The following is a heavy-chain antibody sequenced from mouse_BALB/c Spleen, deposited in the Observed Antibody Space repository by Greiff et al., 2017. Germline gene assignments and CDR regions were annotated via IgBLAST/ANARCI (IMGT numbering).Heavy chain of an antibody. CDR3: TRRDYDAWFAY. J-gene: IGHJ3*01. V-gene: IGHV1-69*02. CDR1: GYTFPSYW. CDR2: IYPSDSYT. D-gene: IGHD2-4*01. Sequence: VQLQQPGAELVRPGASVKLSCKASGYTFPSYWINWVKQRPGQGLEWIGNIYPSDSYTNYNQKFKDKATLTVDKSSSTAYMQLSSPTSEDSAVYYCTRRDYDAWFAYWGQGTLVTVSA.